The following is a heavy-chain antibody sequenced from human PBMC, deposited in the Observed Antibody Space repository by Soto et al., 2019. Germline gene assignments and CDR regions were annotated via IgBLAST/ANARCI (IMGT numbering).Heavy chain of an antibody. CDR1: GFTFSSYS. CDR2: ISSSGGST. J-gene: IGHJ5*02. CDR3: AKDERYSSSWYPGWFDP. V-gene: IGHV3-23*01. Sequence: PGGSLRLSCAASGFTFSSYSMNWVRQAPGKGLEWVSSISSSGGSTYYADSVKGRSTISRDNSKNTLYLQMNSLRAEDTAVYYCAKDERYSSSWYPGWFDPWGQGTLVTVSS. D-gene: IGHD6-13*01.